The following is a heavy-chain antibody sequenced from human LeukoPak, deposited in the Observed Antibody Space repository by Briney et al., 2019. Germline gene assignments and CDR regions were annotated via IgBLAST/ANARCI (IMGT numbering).Heavy chain of an antibody. J-gene: IGHJ6*02. Sequence: GGSLRLSCAASGFTFDDYTMHWVRQAPGKGLEWVSLISWDGGSTYYADSVKGRFTISRDNSKNSLYLQMNSLRTEDTALYYCAKGNRKGGFHYFYGMELWGQGNT. CDR3: AKGNRKGGFHYFYGMEL. CDR1: GFTFDDYT. D-gene: IGHD1-14*01. CDR2: ISWDGGST. V-gene: IGHV3-43*01.